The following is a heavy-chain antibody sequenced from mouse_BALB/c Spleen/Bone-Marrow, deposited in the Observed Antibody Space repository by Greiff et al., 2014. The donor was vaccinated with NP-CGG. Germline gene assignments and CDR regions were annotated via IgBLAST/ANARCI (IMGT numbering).Heavy chain of an antibody. CDR1: GYTFTNYW. Sequence: DLVKPGASVKLSCKTSGYTFTNYWINRIKQRPGQGLEWLGRIAPGSGSTYYNEMFKVKAPLTVDTSSSTAYIQLSSRSSEDAAVYFCARERFGYDGWYFDVWGAGTTVTVSS. CDR2: IAPGSGST. CDR3: ARERFGYDGWYFDV. J-gene: IGHJ1*01. D-gene: IGHD2-2*01. V-gene: IGHV1S41*01.